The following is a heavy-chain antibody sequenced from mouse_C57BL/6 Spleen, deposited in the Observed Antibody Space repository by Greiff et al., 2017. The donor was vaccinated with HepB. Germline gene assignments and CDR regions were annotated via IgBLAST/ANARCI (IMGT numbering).Heavy chain of an antibody. CDR2: FHPYNDDT. J-gene: IGHJ2*01. D-gene: IGHD2-5*01. CDR3: ARGSNYGFYFDY. CDR1: GYTFTTYP. Sequence: QVHVKQSGAELVKPGASVKMSCKASGYTFTTYPIEWMKQNHGKSLEWIGNFHPYNDDTKYNEKFKGKATLTVEKSSSTVYLELSRLTSDDSAVYYCARGSNYGFYFDYWGQGTTLTVSS. V-gene: IGHV1-47*01.